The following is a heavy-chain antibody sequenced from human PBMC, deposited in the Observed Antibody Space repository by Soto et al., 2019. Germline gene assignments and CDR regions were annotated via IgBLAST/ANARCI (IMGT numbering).Heavy chain of an antibody. CDR3: ARSQTTVTSYDY. Sequence: SETLSLTCTVSGGSISSGGYYWSWIRQHPRKGLEWIGYIYYSASTYYNPSLKSRVTISLDTSKNQISLKLSSVTAADTAVYYCARSQTTVTSYDYWGQGTLVTVSS. CDR1: GGSISSGGYY. V-gene: IGHV4-31*03. J-gene: IGHJ4*02. CDR2: IYYSAST. D-gene: IGHD4-17*01.